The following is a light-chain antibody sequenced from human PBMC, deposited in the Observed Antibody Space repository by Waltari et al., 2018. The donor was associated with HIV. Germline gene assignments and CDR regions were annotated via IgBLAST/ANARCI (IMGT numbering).Light chain of an antibody. CDR2: RNN. J-gene: IGLJ3*02. CDR1: SSHIGSNY. V-gene: IGLV1-47*01. Sequence: QSVLTQPPSASGTPGQRVTISCSGSSSHIGSNYVYWYQQLPGTTPNLLIYRNNQRPSGVPDRFSGSKSGTSASLAISGLRSEDEADYYCAAWDASLSGNWVFGGGTKLTVL. CDR3: AAWDASLSGNWV.